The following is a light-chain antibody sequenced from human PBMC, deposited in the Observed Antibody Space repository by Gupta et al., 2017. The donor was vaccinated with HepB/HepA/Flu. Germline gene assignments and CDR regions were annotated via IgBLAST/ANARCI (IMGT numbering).Light chain of an antibody. V-gene: IGLV2-14*03. CDR2: DVS. CDR3: RSYTSSSTLWV. CDR1: SSDVGGYNY. Sequence: GTSSDVGGYNYVSWYQQHPGTAPKLMIYDVSNRPSGVSNRFSGSKSGNTASLTISGLQAGDEADYYCRSYTSSSTLWVFGGGTKLTVL. J-gene: IGLJ3*02.